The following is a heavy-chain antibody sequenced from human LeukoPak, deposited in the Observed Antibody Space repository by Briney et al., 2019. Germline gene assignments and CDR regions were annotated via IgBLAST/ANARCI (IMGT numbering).Heavy chain of an antibody. J-gene: IGHJ4*02. Sequence: PGGSLRLSCAASGFTFSSDAMSWVRQAPGKGLEWVSGISGGGGSTYYADSVKGRFTISRDNSKNTLYLQMNSLRAEDTAVYYCAKGGDWGSWYFDYWGQGTLVTVSS. D-gene: IGHD7-27*01. CDR1: GFTFSSDA. CDR3: AKGGDWGSWYFDY. CDR2: ISGGGGST. V-gene: IGHV3-23*01.